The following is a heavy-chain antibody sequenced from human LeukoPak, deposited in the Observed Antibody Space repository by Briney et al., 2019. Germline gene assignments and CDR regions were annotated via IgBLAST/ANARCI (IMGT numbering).Heavy chain of an antibody. V-gene: IGHV3-7*04. Sequence: PGGSLRLSCAASGFTLSRYWMSWVSQAPGKGLEWVANIQPDGSEKYYMDSVKGRFTISRDNAKNSLYLQMNSLKAEDTAVYYCARLGDSSGYYDYWGQGILVTVSS. CDR3: ARLGDSSGYYDY. CDR1: GFTLSRYW. J-gene: IGHJ4*02. D-gene: IGHD3-22*01. CDR2: IQPDGSEK.